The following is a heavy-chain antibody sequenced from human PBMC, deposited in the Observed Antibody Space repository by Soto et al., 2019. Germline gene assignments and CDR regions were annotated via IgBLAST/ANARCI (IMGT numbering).Heavy chain of an antibody. CDR2: INAGNGNT. D-gene: IGHD3-10*01. J-gene: IGHJ6*02. CDR3: ARGLGELLLGYYYYGMDV. CDR1: GYTFTSYA. Sequence: GASVKVSCKASGYTFTSYAMHWVRQAPGQRLEWMGWINAGNGNTKYSQKFQGRVTITRDTSASTAYMELSSLRSEDTAVYYCARGLGELLLGYYYYGMDVWGQGTTVTVSS. V-gene: IGHV1-3*01.